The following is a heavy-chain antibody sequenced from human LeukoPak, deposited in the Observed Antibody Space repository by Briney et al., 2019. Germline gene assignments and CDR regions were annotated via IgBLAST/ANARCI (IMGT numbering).Heavy chain of an antibody. CDR3: ARESYGFDY. CDR1: GSSFSNFA. D-gene: IGHD4-17*01. V-gene: IGHV3-30-3*01. Sequence: GGSLRLSCAASGSSFSNFAMHWVRQAPGKGLEWVAVISYDGRDKYFADSVKGRFTISRDNSKNTLYLQMNSLRVEDTAIYYCARESYGFDYWGQGTLVTVSS. J-gene: IGHJ4*02. CDR2: ISYDGRDK.